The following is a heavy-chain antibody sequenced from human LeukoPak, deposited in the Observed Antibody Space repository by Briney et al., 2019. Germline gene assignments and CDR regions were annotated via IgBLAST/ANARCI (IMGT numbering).Heavy chain of an antibody. CDR3: ARDFDPRANWGETLSGGGYYFDY. D-gene: IGHD7-27*01. CDR2: IYYSGST. Sequence: SETLSLTCTVSGGSISSYYWSWVRQPPGKGLEWIGSIYYSGSTYYNPSLKSRVTISVDTSKNQFSLKLSSVTAADTAVYYCARDFDPRANWGETLSGGGYYFDYWGQGTLVTVSS. J-gene: IGHJ4*02. V-gene: IGHV4-59*12. CDR1: GGSISSYY.